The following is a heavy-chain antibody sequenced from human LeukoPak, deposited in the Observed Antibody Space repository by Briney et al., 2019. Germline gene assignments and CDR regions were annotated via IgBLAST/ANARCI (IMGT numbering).Heavy chain of an antibody. J-gene: IGHJ4*02. CDR2: ISGSGGST. CDR1: GFTFTTYA. Sequence: HPGGSLRLSCAASGFTFTTYAMNWVRQAPGKGLEWVSAISGSGGSTYYADSVKGRFTISRDNSKNTLYPHMNSLRAEDTAVYYCAKRLPYYFDYWGQGTLVTVSS. CDR3: AKRLPYYFDY. D-gene: IGHD4-11*01. V-gene: IGHV3-23*01.